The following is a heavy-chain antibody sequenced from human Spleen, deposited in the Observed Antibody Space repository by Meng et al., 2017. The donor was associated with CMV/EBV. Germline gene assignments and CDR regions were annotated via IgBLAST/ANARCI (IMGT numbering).Heavy chain of an antibody. D-gene: IGHD2-21*01. V-gene: IGHV1-2*06. CDR2: IIPNSGDT. CDR1: EYTFTAYY. J-gene: IGHJ5*02. Sequence: CTTFEYTFTAYYIPWVRQAPGQGLEWMGRIIPNSGDTDYAPKFQGRLTLTKNTSVSTAYMDLSSLRSDDTAVYFCARGNFHEIVVPFSWGQGTLVTVSS. CDR3: ARGNFHEIVVPFS.